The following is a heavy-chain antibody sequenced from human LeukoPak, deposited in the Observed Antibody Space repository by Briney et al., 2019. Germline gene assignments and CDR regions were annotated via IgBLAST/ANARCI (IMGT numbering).Heavy chain of an antibody. CDR3: AKRVAAPGRTYYFDH. D-gene: IGHD6-13*01. Sequence: GGSLRLSCAASGFTFSSHAMSWVRQAPGKGLEWVSVIGTGIVDTYYADSVKCRFTISRDNSKNTVYLQLNSLRAEDTAVYYCAKRVAAPGRTYYFDHWGQGTLVIVSS. CDR2: IGTGIVDT. V-gene: IGHV3-23*01. J-gene: IGHJ4*02. CDR1: GFTFSSHA.